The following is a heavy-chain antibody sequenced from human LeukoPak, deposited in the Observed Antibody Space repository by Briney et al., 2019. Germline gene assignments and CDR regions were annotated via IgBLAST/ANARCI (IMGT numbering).Heavy chain of an antibody. CDR1: GYTFTGYC. CDR2: INPNSGGT. CDR3: ARVTTMIVVVITTPAADDAFDI. D-gene: IGHD3-22*01. J-gene: IGHJ3*02. V-gene: IGHV1-2*02. Sequence: GASVKVSCKASGYTFTGYCMHWVRQAPGQGLEWMGWINPNSGGTNYAQKFQGRVTMTRDTSISTAYMELSRLRSDDTAVYYCARVTTMIVVVITTPAADDAFDIWGQGTMVTVSS.